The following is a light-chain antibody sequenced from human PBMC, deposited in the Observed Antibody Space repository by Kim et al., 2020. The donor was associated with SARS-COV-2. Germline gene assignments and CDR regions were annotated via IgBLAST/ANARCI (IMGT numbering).Light chain of an antibody. CDR1: QSLLHSNGYNY. J-gene: IGKJ5*01. V-gene: IGKV2-28*01. Sequence: DIVMTQSPLSLPVTPREPASISCRSSQSLLHSNGYNYLDWYLQKPGQSPQLLIYLGSNRASGVPDRFSGSGSGTDFTLKISRVGAQGVEVYYYMQALQTPRTFGQGTRLEIK. CDR3: MQALQTPRT. CDR2: LGS.